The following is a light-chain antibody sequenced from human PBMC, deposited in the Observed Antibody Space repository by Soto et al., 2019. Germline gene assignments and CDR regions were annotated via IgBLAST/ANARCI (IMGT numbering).Light chain of an antibody. CDR2: AAS. CDR3: QQYHNWPIT. CDR1: QSISNW. V-gene: IGKV1-5*01. J-gene: IGKJ5*01. Sequence: DIQMTQSPSTLSASVGARAPITCRASQSISNWLAWYQQNPGKAPKLLIYAASTLQSGVPSRFSGSGSGTEFTLTISSLQSEDFAVYYCQQYHNWPITFGQGTRLEIK.